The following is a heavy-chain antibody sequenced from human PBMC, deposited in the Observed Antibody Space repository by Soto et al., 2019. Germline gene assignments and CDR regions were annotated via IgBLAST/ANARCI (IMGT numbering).Heavy chain of an antibody. CDR1: GFTFSSYG. D-gene: IGHD6-13*01. CDR2: IWYDGSNK. J-gene: IGHJ4*02. V-gene: IGHV3-33*01. Sequence: QVQLVESGGGVVQPGRSLRLSCAASGFTFSSYGMHWVRQAPGKGLEWVAVIWYDGSNKYYADSVKGQFTISRDNSKNTLYLQMNSLRAEDTAVYYCARDLSIAAAGTLGDYWGQGTLVTVSS. CDR3: ARDLSIAAAGTLGDY.